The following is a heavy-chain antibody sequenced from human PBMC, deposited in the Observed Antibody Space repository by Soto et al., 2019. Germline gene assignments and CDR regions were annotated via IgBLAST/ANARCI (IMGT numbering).Heavy chain of an antibody. CDR2: ISAYNGNT. J-gene: IGHJ4*02. CDR1: GYTFTSYG. CDR3: ARVITIFGVVSPGPFDY. Sequence: QVQLVQSGAEVKKPGASVKVSCKASGYTFTSYGISWVRQAPGQGLEWMGWISAYNGNTNYAQKLQGRVTMTTDTSTSTAYMELRSLRSDDTAVYYCARVITIFGVVSPGPFDYRGQGTLVTVSS. D-gene: IGHD3-3*01. V-gene: IGHV1-18*01.